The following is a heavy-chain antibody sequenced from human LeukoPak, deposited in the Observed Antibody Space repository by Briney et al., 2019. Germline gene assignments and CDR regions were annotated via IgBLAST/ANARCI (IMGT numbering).Heavy chain of an antibody. CDR1: GLTFDDYA. CDR2: ISWDGGST. Sequence: GGSLRLSCAASGLTFDDYAMYWVRQAPGKGLERVSLISWDGGSTYYADSVKGRFTISRDNSKNSLDLQMNSLRVEDTALYYCAKDGLEYYYDSSGYYPSDWGQGTLVTVSS. D-gene: IGHD3-22*01. CDR3: AKDGLEYYYDSSGYYPSD. J-gene: IGHJ4*02. V-gene: IGHV3-43D*03.